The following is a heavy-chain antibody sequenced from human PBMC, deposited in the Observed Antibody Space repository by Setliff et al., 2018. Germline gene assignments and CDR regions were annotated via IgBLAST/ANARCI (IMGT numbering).Heavy chain of an antibody. CDR3: ARLNYDILTGYYGSPYYYGMDV. CDR1: GGSITSGDYF. Sequence: PSETLSLTCTVSGGSITSGDYFWSWIRQPPGKGLEWIGYIYYSGSTYYNPSLKSRVTISVDTSKNQFSLKLSSVTAADTAVYYCARLNYDILTGYYGSPYYYGMDVWGQGTTVTVSS. V-gene: IGHV4-30-4*08. CDR2: IYYSGST. D-gene: IGHD3-9*01. J-gene: IGHJ6*02.